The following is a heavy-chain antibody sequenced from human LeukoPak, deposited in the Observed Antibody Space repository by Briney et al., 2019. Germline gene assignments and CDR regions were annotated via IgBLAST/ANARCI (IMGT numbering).Heavy chain of an antibody. CDR3: ARTGGGVGWFGTIDS. V-gene: IGHV4-61*09. CDR2: IYTSGAT. J-gene: IGHJ4*02. D-gene: IGHD1-14*01. Sequence: SETLSLTCTVSGGSISSGSYYWTWIRQPAGKGLEWIGHIYTSGATSYNPSLQSRVTISVDTPKHEFPLKLTSLTAADTAVYYCARTGGGVGWFGTIDSWGQGTLVTVSS. CDR1: GGSISSGSYY.